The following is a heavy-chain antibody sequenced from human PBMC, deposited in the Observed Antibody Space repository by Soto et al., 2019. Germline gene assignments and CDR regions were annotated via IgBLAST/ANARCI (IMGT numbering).Heavy chain of an antibody. CDR2: IYYLGST. Sequence: SETLSLTCIVSGGSMIEYFWSWIRQSPGKGLEWIGYIYYLGSTDYNPSLKSRVTISVDTSKRQFSLRLTSVTAADTAVYYCARDGYDGSGSPYPAYWGPGTQVTVS. CDR3: ARDGYDGSGSPYPAY. D-gene: IGHD3-10*01. J-gene: IGHJ4*02. CDR1: GGSMIEYF. V-gene: IGHV4-59*01.